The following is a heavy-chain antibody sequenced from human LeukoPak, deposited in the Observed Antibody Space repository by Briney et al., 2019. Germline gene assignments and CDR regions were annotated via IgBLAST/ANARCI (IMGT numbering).Heavy chain of an antibody. CDR2: VYYSGST. CDR1: GGSFSGYY. CDR3: ARQRSSTWSPGY. Sequence: SETLSLTCAVYGGSFSGYYWSWIRQPPGKGLEWIGYVYYSGSTNYNPSLKSRVTISVDTSKNQFSLKLSSVTAADTAVYFCARQRSSTWSPGYWGQGTLVTVSS. D-gene: IGHD6-13*01. V-gene: IGHV4-59*08. J-gene: IGHJ4*02.